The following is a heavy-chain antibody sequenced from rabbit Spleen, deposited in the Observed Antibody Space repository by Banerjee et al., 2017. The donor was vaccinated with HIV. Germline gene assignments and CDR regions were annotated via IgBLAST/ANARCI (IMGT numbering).Heavy chain of an antibody. CDR2: INAYTGKP. CDR1: GFSFSDKDV. Sequence: QEQLVESGGGLVKPEGSLPLTCKASGFSFSDKDVMCWVRQAPGKGLEWIACINAYTGKPVYASWAKGRFTISRTSSTTVTLRMTSLTAAYTATYFCARDLASVVGWNFNLWGPGTLVTVS. J-gene: IGHJ4*01. CDR3: ARDLASVVGWNFNL. D-gene: IGHD3-1*01. V-gene: IGHV1S45*01.